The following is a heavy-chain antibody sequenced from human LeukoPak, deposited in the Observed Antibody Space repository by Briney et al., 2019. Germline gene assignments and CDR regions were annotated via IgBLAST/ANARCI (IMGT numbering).Heavy chain of an antibody. CDR3: ARGRGSTSRY. J-gene: IGHJ4*02. V-gene: IGHV1-18*01. Sequence: ASVKVSCKASGYTFTSYGITWVRQAPAQGLEWMGWISTYNGNTNYAQNLQGRVTMTTDPSTSTAYMELRSLRSDDTAVYYCARGRGSTSRYWGQGTLVTVSS. D-gene: IGHD5-12*01. CDR1: GYTFTSYG. CDR2: ISTYNGNT.